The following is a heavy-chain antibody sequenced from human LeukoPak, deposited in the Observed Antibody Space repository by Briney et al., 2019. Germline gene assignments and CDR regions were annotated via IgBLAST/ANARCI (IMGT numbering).Heavy chain of an antibody. D-gene: IGHD6-19*01. CDR1: GFTFSSYA. CDR3: ARSSGWYHRGPDNYYYYMDV. Sequence: GGSLRLSCAASGFTFSSYAMNWVRQAPGKGLEWVSSISSSTSYIYYADSVKGRFTISRDNAKNSLYLQMNSLRAEDTAIYYCARSSGWYHRGPDNYYYYMDVWGKGTTVTVS. CDR2: ISSSTSYI. V-gene: IGHV3-21*01. J-gene: IGHJ6*03.